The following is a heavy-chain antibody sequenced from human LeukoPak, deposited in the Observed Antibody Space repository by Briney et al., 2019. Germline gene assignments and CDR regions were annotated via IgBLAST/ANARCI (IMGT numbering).Heavy chain of an antibody. J-gene: IGHJ4*02. CDR2: ISYDGNNK. CDR1: GFTFSDYA. Sequence: GGSLRLSCAASGFTFSDYAMHWVRQAPGKGLEWVAVISYDGNNKEYADSVKGRFTISRDNSKSTVYLQVNTLRGEDTAVYYCARPSGWYWYFDYWGQGTLVTVSS. V-gene: IGHV3-30-3*01. D-gene: IGHD6-19*01. CDR3: ARPSGWYWYFDY.